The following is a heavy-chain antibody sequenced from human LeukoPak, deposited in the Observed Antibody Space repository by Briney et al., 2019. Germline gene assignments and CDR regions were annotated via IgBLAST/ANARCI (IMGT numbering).Heavy chain of an antibody. CDR3: ARGDDYGDFFDY. CDR1: GGSISSYY. CDR2: MYYSGST. V-gene: IGHV4-59*01. Sequence: PSETLSLTCTVSGGSISSYYWSWIRQPPGKGLEWIGYMYYSGSTNYNPSLKSRVTISVDTSKNQFSLKLSSVTAADTAVYYCARGDDYGDFFDYWGQGTLVTVSS. D-gene: IGHD4-17*01. J-gene: IGHJ4*02.